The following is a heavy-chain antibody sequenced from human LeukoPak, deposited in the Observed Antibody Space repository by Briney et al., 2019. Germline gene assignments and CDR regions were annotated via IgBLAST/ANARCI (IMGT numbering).Heavy chain of an antibody. CDR3: ARRPQPLPNSYYYYMDV. CDR2: IYYSGST. D-gene: IGHD2-8*01. V-gene: IGHV4-38-2*02. Sequence: SETLSLTCTVSGYSISSGYYWGWIRQPPGKGLEWIGSIYYSGSTYYNPSLKSRVTISVDTSKNQFSLKLSSVTAADTAVYYCARRPQPLPNSYYYYMDVWGKGTTVTVSS. J-gene: IGHJ6*03. CDR1: GYSISSGYY.